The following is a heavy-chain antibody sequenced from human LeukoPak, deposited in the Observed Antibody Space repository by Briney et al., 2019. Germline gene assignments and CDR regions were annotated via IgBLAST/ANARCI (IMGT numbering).Heavy chain of an antibody. Sequence: GGSLRLSCAASGFTFSSYAMSWVRQAPGKELEWVSGISGSGGSTYYADAVKGRFNISRDNSKSTLYLQMNSLRAEDTAVYYCAKQLYCSGGSCYGMDVWGQGTTVTVSS. CDR3: AKQLYCSGGSCYGMDV. CDR2: ISGSGGST. D-gene: IGHD2-15*01. CDR1: GFTFSSYA. J-gene: IGHJ6*02. V-gene: IGHV3-23*01.